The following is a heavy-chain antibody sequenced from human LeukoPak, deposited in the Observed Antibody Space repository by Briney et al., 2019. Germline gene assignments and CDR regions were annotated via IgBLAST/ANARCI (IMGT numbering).Heavy chain of an antibody. CDR3: ARSSSTSCYRY. CDR1: GFTFSSYA. J-gene: IGHJ4*02. V-gene: IGHV3-30-3*01. Sequence: GRSLRLSCAASGFTFSSYAMHWVRQAPGKGLEWVAVISYDGSNKYYADSVKGRFTISRGNSKNTLYLQMNSLRAEDTAVYYCARSSSTSCYRYWGQGTLVTVSS. D-gene: IGHD2-2*01. CDR2: ISYDGSNK.